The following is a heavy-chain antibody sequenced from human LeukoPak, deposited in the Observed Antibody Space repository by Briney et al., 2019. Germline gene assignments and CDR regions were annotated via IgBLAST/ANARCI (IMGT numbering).Heavy chain of an antibody. CDR3: ARDYRSYCSSTSCSRGWFDP. CDR1: GFTFSNYG. J-gene: IGHJ5*02. D-gene: IGHD2-2*01. V-gene: IGHV3-30*02. CDR2: IRDDGSNK. Sequence: GGSLRLSCAASGFTFSNYGMHWVRRAPGKGLEWVSFIRDDGSNKYYADSVKGRFTISRDDSKDTLFLQMNGLRLDDTAVYYCARDYRSYCSSTSCSRGWFDPWGQGTLVTVSS.